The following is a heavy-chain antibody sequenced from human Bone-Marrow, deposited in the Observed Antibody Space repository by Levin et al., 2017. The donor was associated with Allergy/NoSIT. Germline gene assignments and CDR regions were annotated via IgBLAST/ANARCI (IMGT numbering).Heavy chain of an antibody. CDR1: GFTFSRYA. J-gene: IGHJ4*02. Sequence: GESLKISCAASGFTFSRYAMNWVRQSPGEGLGWIASLTSSSTYINYADSVKGRFTISRDNAKKSLDLQMSSLRGEGSAVYYCASGGGSNNYWGQGTLVTVSS. V-gene: IGHV3-21*01. CDR2: LTSSSTYI. CDR3: ASGGGSNNY. D-gene: IGHD1-26*01.